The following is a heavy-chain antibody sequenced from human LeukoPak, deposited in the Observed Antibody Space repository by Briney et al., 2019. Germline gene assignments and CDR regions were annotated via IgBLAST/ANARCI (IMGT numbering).Heavy chain of an antibody. Sequence: GGSLRLSCAASGFTFSSYGMSWVRQAPGKGLEWVSAISGSGGSTYYADSLKGRFTISRDNAKKSLYLQMSSLRVEDTAVYYCVRDMSGVVAASTEEYWGQGTLVTVSS. CDR3: VRDMSGVVAASTEEY. CDR1: GFTFSSYG. V-gene: IGHV3-23*01. CDR2: ISGSGGST. J-gene: IGHJ4*02. D-gene: IGHD2-15*01.